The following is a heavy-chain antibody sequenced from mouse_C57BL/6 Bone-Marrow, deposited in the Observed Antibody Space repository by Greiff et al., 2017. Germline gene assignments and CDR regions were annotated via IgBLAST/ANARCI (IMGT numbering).Heavy chain of an antibody. J-gene: IGHJ4*01. Sequence: QVQLQQSGPELVKPGASVKISCKASGYAFSSSWMNWVKQRPGKGLEWIGRIYPGDGDTNYNGKFKGKATLTADKSSSTAYMQLSSLTSEDSAVYFCARDRTYYARDYWGQGTSVTVSS. CDR1: GYAFSSSW. CDR3: ARDRTYYARDY. V-gene: IGHV1-82*01. CDR2: IYPGDGDT.